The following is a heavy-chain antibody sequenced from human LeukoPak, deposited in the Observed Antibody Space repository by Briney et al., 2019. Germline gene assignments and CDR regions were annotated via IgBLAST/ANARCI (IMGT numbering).Heavy chain of an antibody. CDR2: ISSDGGST. D-gene: IGHD1-26*01. J-gene: IGHJ2*01. Sequence: GGSLRLSCAASAFTFSSYGMSWVRQAPEKGLVWVSSISSDGGSTFYADSVKGRFTISRDNPRNTLYLQMNSLRVEDSAIYYCVRRWEFDLWGHGTLVTVSS. CDR3: VRRWEFDL. V-gene: IGHV3-23*01. CDR1: AFTFSSYG.